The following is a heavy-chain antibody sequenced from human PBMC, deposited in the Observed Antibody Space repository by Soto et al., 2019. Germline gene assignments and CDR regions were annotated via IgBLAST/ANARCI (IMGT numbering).Heavy chain of an antibody. Sequence: SETLSFTCAASGGSISSGGYSWSWIRQPPGKGLEWIGYIYHSGSTYYNPSLKSRVTISVDRSKNQFSLKLSSVTAADTAVYYCARGGYCSSTSCFHYYYGMDVWGQGTTVTVSS. D-gene: IGHD2-2*01. CDR2: IYHSGST. V-gene: IGHV4-30-2*01. J-gene: IGHJ6*02. CDR3: ARGGYCSSTSCFHYYYGMDV. CDR1: GGSISSGGYS.